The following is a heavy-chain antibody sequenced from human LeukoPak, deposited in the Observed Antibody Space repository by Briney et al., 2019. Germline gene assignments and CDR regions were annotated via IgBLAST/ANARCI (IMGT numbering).Heavy chain of an antibody. Sequence: PGGSLRLSCAASGFTFSSYSMNWVRQAPGKGLEWVSYISSGSGTIDYADPVKGRFTISRDNAKNSLYLQMNSLRAEDTAVYYCARASHPLNWGQGTLVTVSA. V-gene: IGHV3-48*01. CDR1: GFTFSSYS. CDR3: ARASHPLN. CDR2: ISSGSGTI. J-gene: IGHJ4*02.